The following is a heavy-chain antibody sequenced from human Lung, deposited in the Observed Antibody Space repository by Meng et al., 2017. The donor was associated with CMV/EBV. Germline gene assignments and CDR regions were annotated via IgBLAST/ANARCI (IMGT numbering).Heavy chain of an antibody. CDR2: ISGSGGST. D-gene: IGHD2-2*01. CDR3: AKDDKPTKYIVVVPAAGDY. CDR1: GFTFSSYA. J-gene: IGHJ4*02. Sequence: GESXKISCAASGFTFSSYAMSWVRQAPGKGLEWVSAISGSGGSTYYADSVKGRFNISRDNSKNTLYLQMNSLRAEDTAVYYCAKDDKPTKYIVVVPAAGDYWGQGTXVTVYS. V-gene: IGHV3-23*01.